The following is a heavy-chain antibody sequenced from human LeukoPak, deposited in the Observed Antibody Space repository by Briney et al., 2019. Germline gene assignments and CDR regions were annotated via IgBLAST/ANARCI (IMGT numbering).Heavy chain of an antibody. Sequence: GASVKVSCKASGYTFTSYGISWVRQAPGQGLEWMGWISAYNGNTNYAQKLQGRVTMTTDTSTSTAYMELRSLRSDDTAVYYCARDECSSTSCYSGQLHAFDIWGQGTMVTVSS. D-gene: IGHD2-2*01. CDR1: GYTFTSYG. V-gene: IGHV1-18*01. CDR2: ISAYNGNT. CDR3: ARDECSSTSCYSGQLHAFDI. J-gene: IGHJ3*02.